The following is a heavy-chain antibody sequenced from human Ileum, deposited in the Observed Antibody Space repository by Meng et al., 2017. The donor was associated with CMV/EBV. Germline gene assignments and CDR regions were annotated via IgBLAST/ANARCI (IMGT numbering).Heavy chain of an antibody. CDR3: ARDKGSSSGEDY. Sequence: SCAPSGFPFSCSSINWVRQAPGTGLDWVSSISSSSSYIYYADSVKGRFTISRDNAKNSLYLQMNSLRAEDTAVYYCARDKGSSSGEDYWGQGTLVTVSS. D-gene: IGHD6-6*01. CDR1: GFPFSCSS. V-gene: IGHV3-21*01. CDR2: ISSSSSYI. J-gene: IGHJ4*02.